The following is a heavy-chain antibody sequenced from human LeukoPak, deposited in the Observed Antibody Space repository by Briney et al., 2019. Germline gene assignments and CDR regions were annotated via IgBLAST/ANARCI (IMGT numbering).Heavy chain of an antibody. CDR2: ISSTSSYI. D-gene: IGHD2-2*01. Sequence: GWSLRVSCAASGFTFSSYSMNWVRQAPGKGLEWVSSISSTSSYIYYADSVKGRFTISRDNAKNSLFLQMNSLRAEDTAVYYCARPYCSSASCYGVDVWGKGTSVTVSS. J-gene: IGHJ6*04. CDR3: ARPYCSSASCYGVDV. CDR1: GFTFSSYS. V-gene: IGHV3-21*01.